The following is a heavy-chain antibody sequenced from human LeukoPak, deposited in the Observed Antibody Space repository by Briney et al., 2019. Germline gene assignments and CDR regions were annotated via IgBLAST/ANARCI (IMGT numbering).Heavy chain of an antibody. Sequence: SETLSLTCSFSGGSISNYYWSWVRQPPGKGQEWIGYVYYSGNGDYNPSLKSRVTISIDTSKSQFSLRLSSVTAADTASYYCARGYAYGPNYYFDYWGQGTLVTVSS. CDR2: VYYSGNG. V-gene: IGHV4-59*01. D-gene: IGHD5-18*01. CDR3: ARGYAYGPNYYFDY. CDR1: GGSISNYY. J-gene: IGHJ4*02.